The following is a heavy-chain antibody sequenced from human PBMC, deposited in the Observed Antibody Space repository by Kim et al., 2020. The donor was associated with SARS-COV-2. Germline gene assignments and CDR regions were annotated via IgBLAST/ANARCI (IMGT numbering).Heavy chain of an antibody. V-gene: IGHV4-39*01. CDR1: GDSVSGSSYY. Sequence: SETLSLTYTVSGDSVSGSSYYWGWIRQPPGKGLEWIGSMYYDGRTSYNPSLKTRLTISVDTSKTQFSLKLTSLTAADTAVYYCARSGWFRFYFDHWGRGTLVTVSS. D-gene: IGHD6-19*01. J-gene: IGHJ4*02. CDR3: ARSGWFRFYFDH. CDR2: MYYDGRT.